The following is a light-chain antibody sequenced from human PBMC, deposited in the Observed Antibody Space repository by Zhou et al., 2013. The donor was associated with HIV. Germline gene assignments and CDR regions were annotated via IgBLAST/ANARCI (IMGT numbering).Light chain of an antibody. J-gene: IGLJ2*01. CDR2: RNN. Sequence: QSVLTQPPSASGTPGQRVTISCSGSSPNIGSNTVNWYQQLPGTAPKLLIYRNNQRPSGVPDRFSGSKSGNTASLTISGLQAEDEADYYCCSYAGSSTLVFGGGTKLTVL. CDR3: CSYAGSSTLV. CDR1: SPNIGSNT. V-gene: IGLV1-44*01.